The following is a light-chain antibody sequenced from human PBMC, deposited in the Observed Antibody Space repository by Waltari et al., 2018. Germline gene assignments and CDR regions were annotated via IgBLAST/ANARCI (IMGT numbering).Light chain of an antibody. V-gene: IGLV2-14*01. CDR3: AAHTSRGTWV. J-gene: IGLJ3*02. CDR2: EVK. CDR1: SSDVGYSNY. Sequence: QSALTQPASVSGSPGQSITISCTGTSSDVGYSNYVSWYQQFPGKVPIVLISEVKIRPSGVSKRFSASKSGNTASLTISGLQSEDEADYYCAAHTSRGTWVFGGGTKVTVL.